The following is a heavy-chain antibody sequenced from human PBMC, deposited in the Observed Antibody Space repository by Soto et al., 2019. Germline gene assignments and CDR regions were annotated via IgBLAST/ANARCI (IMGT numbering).Heavy chain of an antibody. CDR3: TRANWYSEY. J-gene: IGHJ4*02. Sequence: QVQLQESGPGLVKPSETLSLTCSVSGGSISNHYWCWIRQPPGKGLEWLGYVYYNGNTNYNPSLKCRVTISVDTSTNQISLKLTTETAADTAVYYCTRANWYSEYWGQGTLVTVSS. CDR1: GGSISNHY. CDR2: VYYNGNT. D-gene: IGHD7-27*01. V-gene: IGHV4-59*11.